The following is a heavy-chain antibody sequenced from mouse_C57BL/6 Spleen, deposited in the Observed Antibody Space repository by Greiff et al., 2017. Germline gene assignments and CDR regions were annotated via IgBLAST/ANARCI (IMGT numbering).Heavy chain of an antibody. V-gene: IGHV1-15*01. D-gene: IGHD1-1*01. CDR2: IDPETGGT. CDR1: GYTFTDYE. CDR3: TRGYYGY. Sequence: VKLMESGAELVRPGASVTLSCKASGYTFTDYEMHWVKQTPVHGLEWIGAIDPETGGTAYNQKVKGKGILTADKSSRTAYMELRSLTSEDSAVYYCTRGYYGYWGPGTTLTVSS. J-gene: IGHJ2*01.